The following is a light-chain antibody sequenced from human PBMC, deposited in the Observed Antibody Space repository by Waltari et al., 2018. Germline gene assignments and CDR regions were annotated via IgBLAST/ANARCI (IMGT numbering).Light chain of an antibody. J-gene: IGKJ1*01. CDR1: QSVSKT. CDR3: QHYVRLPAT. CDR2: GAS. V-gene: IGKV3-20*01. Sequence: EIVLPQSTGTLSLSPGESATLACRARQSVSKTLAWDQQKPGQAPKLLIYGASIRATGIPDMFTGSGSGTDFSLTISSLKPEDFAIYFCQHYVRLPATFGQGTKVEIK.